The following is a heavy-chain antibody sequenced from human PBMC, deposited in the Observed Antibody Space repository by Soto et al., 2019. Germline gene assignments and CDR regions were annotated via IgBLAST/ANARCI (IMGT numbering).Heavy chain of an antibody. J-gene: IGHJ6*02. D-gene: IGHD2-15*01. CDR3: ARGLGRRCSGGGCYSNYYYYGMDV. CDR1: GFTFSSYG. V-gene: IGHV3-33*01. CDR2: IWYDGSDK. Sequence: GGSLRLSCAASGFTFSSYGIHWVRQAPGKGLEWVAVIWYDGSDKYYADSVDSVKGRFTISRDNSKNTLYLQMNSLRAEDTAVYYCARGLGRRCSGGGCYSNYYYYGMDVWGQGTTVTVSS.